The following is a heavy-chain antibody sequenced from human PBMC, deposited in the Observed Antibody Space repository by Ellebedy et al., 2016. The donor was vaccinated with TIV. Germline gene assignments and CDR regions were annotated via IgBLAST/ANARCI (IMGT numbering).Heavy chain of an antibody. J-gene: IGHJ5*02. V-gene: IGHV4-34*01. CDR3: ARSCSGGSCYSRWFDP. Sequence: GSLRLXXAVYGGSFSGYYWSWIRQPPGKGLEWIGEINHSGSTNYNPSLKSRVTISVDTSKNQFSLKLSSVTAADTAVYYCARSCSGGSCYSRWFDPWGQGTLVTVSS. CDR2: INHSGST. D-gene: IGHD2-15*01. CDR1: GGSFSGYY.